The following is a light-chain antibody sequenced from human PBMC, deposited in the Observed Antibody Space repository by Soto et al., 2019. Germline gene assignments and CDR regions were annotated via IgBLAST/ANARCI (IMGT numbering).Light chain of an antibody. Sequence: EIVLTQSPGTLSLSPGERATLSCRANESVSSDYLAWYQQKPGQTPRLLIYGASTRATGIPARFSGSGSGTEFTLTISSLQSEDFAIYYCQQYNNWLMLSFGGGTKVDIK. CDR3: QQYNNWLMLS. CDR2: GAS. V-gene: IGKV3-15*01. J-gene: IGKJ4*01. CDR1: ESVSSD.